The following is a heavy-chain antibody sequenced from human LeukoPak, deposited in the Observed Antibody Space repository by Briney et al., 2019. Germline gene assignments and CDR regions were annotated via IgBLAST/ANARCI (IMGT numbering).Heavy chain of an antibody. CDR2: ISYSGST. CDR1: GGSISSSSLY. J-gene: IGHJ5*02. CDR3: ASRSLGYCSGGICLNWFDP. V-gene: IGHV4-39*01. D-gene: IGHD2-15*01. Sequence: PSETLSLTCTVSGGSISSSSLYWGWIRQPPGKGLEWIGSISYSGSTYYNPSLKSRVTISVDTSKNQFSLKLSSVTAADTAVYYCASRSLGYCSGGICLNWFDPWGQGTLVTVSS.